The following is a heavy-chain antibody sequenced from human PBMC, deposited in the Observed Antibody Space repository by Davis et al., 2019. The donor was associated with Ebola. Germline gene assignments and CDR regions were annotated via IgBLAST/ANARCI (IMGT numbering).Heavy chain of an antibody. D-gene: IGHD1-26*01. CDR3: ARGWLLGKYSGSDREGTDY. CDR2: INHSGST. CDR1: GGSFSGYY. Sequence: PSETLSLTCAVYGGSFSGYYWSWIRQPPGKGLEWIGEINHSGSTNYNPSLKSRVTISVDTSKNQFSLKLSSVTAADTAVYYCARGWLLGKYSGSDREGTDYWGQGTLVTVSS. V-gene: IGHV4-34*01. J-gene: IGHJ4*02.